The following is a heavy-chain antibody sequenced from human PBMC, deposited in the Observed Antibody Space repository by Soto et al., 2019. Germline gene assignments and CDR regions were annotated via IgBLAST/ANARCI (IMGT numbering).Heavy chain of an antibody. D-gene: IGHD6-13*01. J-gene: IGHJ1*01. CDR1: GGSFSNYY. CDR3: ARGGRQQLLVRQYFQH. CDR2: INHSGST. V-gene: IGHV4-34*01. Sequence: SETLSLTCAVYGGSFSNYYWSWIRQPPGKGLEWSGEINHSGSTNYNPSLKSRVTISVDTSKNQFSLNLSSVTAADTAVYYCARGGRQQLLVRQYFQHWGQGTLVTVSS.